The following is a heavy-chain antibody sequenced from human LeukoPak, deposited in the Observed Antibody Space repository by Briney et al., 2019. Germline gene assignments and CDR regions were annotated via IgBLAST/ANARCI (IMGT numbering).Heavy chain of an antibody. CDR3: AKENRWFGNHFDY. CDR1: GFSFSNYA. D-gene: IGHD3-10*01. Sequence: GGSLRLSCAASGFSFSNYAMSWVRQARGKGLEWVSAISGSGGSTFYADSVKGRFTIFRDNSKSTLYLQMHRLRVEDTAVYYCAKENRWFGNHFDYWGQGTLVTVSS. CDR2: ISGSGGST. J-gene: IGHJ4*02. V-gene: IGHV3-23*01.